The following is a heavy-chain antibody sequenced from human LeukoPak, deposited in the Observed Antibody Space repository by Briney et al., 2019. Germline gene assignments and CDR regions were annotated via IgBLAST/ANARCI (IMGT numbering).Heavy chain of an antibody. Sequence: TTSETLSLTCTVSGGSISGFYWSWIRQPPGKGLEWIGYIYYSGSTNYNPSLKSRVTTSVDTSKNQFSLKLSSVTAADTAVYYCARHFDYWGQGTLVTVSS. V-gene: IGHV4-59*08. CDR3: ARHFDY. J-gene: IGHJ4*02. CDR1: GGSISGFY. CDR2: IYYSGST.